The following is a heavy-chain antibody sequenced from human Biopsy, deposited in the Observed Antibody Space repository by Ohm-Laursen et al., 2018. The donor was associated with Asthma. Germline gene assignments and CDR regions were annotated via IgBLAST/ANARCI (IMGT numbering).Heavy chain of an antibody. D-gene: IGHD3-10*01. CDR1: GGSISSSSYY. CDR3: ARERAGYYGSGSYLGY. J-gene: IGHJ4*02. CDR2: IYYSGST. V-gene: IGHV4-39*07. Sequence: GTLSLTCTVSGGSISSSSYYWGWIRQPPGKGLEWIGSIYYSGSTNYNPSLKSRVTISVDTSKNQFSLKLSSVTAADTAVYYCARERAGYYGSGSYLGYWGQGTLVTVSS.